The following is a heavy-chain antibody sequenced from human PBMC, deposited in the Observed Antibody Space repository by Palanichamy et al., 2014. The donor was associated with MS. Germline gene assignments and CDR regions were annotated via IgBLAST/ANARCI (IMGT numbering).Heavy chain of an antibody. CDR2: HTNRSKWYN. CDR3: ARDPGWLDFDY. V-gene: IGHV6-1*01. D-gene: IGHD6-19*01. CDR1: GTVSLVTVLL. J-gene: IGHJ4*02. Sequence: QVQAAAVRSRTVKPRRPSHSPVPSPGTVSLVTVLLGIGSGSPHREAWSGWKGHTNRSKWYNDYAVSVKSRITINADTSKNQFSLQLNSVTPEDTAVYYCARDPGWLDFDYWAQGTLVTVSS.